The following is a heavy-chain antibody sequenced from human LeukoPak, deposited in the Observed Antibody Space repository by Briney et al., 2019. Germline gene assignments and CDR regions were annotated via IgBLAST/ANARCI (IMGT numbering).Heavy chain of an antibody. CDR1: GFNFSAHL. Sequence: AGGSLRLSCTGSGFNFSAHLMTWVRQVPGKGLEWISSVSGGGTDTYYADSVKGRFIVSRDDSKSTIYLLMNGLTVEDTATCFCARDRWFDGFDHWGQGTLATVSS. D-gene: IGHD4-23*01. J-gene: IGHJ4*02. CDR3: ARDRWFDGFDH. V-gene: IGHV3-23*01. CDR2: VSGGGTDT.